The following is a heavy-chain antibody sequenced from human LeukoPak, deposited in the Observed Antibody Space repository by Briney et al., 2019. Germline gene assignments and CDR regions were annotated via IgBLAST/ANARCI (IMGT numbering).Heavy chain of an antibody. V-gene: IGHV1-18*01. Sequence: ASVKVSCKASGYTFTSYGISWVRQAPGQGLEWMGWISAYNGNTNYAQKLQGRVTMTTDTSTSTAYMELRSLRSDDTAVYYCARDAGYSSGWSSDAFDIWGQGTMVTVSS. CDR2: ISAYNGNT. CDR3: ARDAGYSSGWSSDAFDI. D-gene: IGHD6-19*01. CDR1: GYTFTSYG. J-gene: IGHJ3*02.